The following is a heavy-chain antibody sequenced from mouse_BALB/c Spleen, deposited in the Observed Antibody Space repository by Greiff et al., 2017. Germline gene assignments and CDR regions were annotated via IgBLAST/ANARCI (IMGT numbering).Heavy chain of an antibody. Sequence: LQQSGSELVRPGASVKLSCKASGYTFTSYWMHWVKQRPGQGLEWIGNIYPGSGSTNYDEKFKSKATLTVDTSSSTAYMQLSSLTSEDSAVYYCTSYSAMDYWGQGTSVTVSS. CDR2: IYPGSGST. V-gene: IGHV1S22*01. J-gene: IGHJ4*01. D-gene: IGHD2-12*01. CDR3: TSYSAMDY. CDR1: GYTFTSYW.